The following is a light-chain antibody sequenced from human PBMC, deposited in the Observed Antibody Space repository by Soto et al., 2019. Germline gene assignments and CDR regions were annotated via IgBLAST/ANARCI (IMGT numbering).Light chain of an antibody. CDR3: QQANSVPLT. CDR2: AAS. CDR1: QGINIF. Sequence: DIQMTQSPSFLSASVGDRVTITCRASQGINIFLAWFQQKPGKAPNLLISAASTLQSGVPSRFSGSGSGTDFTLTISSLQSEDFATYYCQQANSVPLTFGGGTKVDIK. J-gene: IGKJ4*01. V-gene: IGKV1-9*01.